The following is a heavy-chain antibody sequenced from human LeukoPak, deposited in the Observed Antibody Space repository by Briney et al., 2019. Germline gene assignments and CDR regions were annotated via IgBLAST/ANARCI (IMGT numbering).Heavy chain of an antibody. CDR3: ARDSGWFRFDY. Sequence: PGGSLRLSCAASGFTVSSNYMTWVRQAPGKGLEWVANIKQDGSDKYYVDSVRGRFAISRDNAKSSLFLQMNSLRAEDTAVYYCARDSGWFRFDYWGQGTLVTVSS. V-gene: IGHV3-7*03. J-gene: IGHJ4*02. CDR2: IKQDGSDK. D-gene: IGHD6-13*01. CDR1: GFTVSSNY.